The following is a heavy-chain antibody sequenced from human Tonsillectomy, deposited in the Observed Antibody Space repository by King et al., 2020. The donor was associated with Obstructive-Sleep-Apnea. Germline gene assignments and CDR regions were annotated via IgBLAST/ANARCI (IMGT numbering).Heavy chain of an antibody. V-gene: IGHV2-70*11. Sequence: TLKESGPALVKPTQTLTLTCTFSGFSLSTNGMCVSWIRQPPGKALEWLARIHWDDDKYYSTSLKTRLTISKDTSKNHVVLTMTNMDPGDTATYYCARQQQVGTPLHYGMDVWGQGTTVTVSS. J-gene: IGHJ6*02. CDR2: IHWDDDK. CDR1: GFSLSTNGMC. D-gene: IGHD4-23*01. CDR3: ARQQQVGTPLHYGMDV.